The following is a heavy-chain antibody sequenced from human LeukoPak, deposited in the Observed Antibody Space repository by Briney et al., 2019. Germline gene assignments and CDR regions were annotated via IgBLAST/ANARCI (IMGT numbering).Heavy chain of an antibody. CDR3: ARDFTVTTANGFDS. CDR2: IWYDGSNK. D-gene: IGHD4-17*01. Sequence: PGGSLRLSCAASGFTFRSYGMHWVRQAPGRGLEWVAVIWYDGSNKYYADSVRGRFTISRDNSKNTLYLQMNSLRAEDTAVYYCARDFTVTTANGFDSWGQGTMVTVSS. V-gene: IGHV3-33*01. CDR1: GFTFRSYG. J-gene: IGHJ3*02.